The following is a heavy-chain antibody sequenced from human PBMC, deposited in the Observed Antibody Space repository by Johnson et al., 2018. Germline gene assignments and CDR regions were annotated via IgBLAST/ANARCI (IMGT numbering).Heavy chain of an antibody. V-gene: IGHV3-23*04. CDR1: GFTFSGFG. Sequence: QLVESGGGLVQPGGSLRLSCAASGFTFSGFGMSWVRQPPGKGLEWVSGVNGGGGSTYYADSVRGRFTISRDNSKNTLYLQMNSLRAEDTAVYHCAKRGGSQLFGFDIWGQGTMVTVSS. CDR3: AKRGGSQLFGFDI. J-gene: IGHJ3*02. D-gene: IGHD5-18*01. CDR2: VNGGGGST.